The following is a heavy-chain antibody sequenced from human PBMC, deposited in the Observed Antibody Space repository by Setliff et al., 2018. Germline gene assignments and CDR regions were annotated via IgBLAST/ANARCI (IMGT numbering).Heavy chain of an antibody. CDR1: GDSISDAS. Sequence: ETLSLTCTVSGDSISDASIMAWIRQPPGKGLEFIGYVFYNGAAKYDPSLKSRVTTSVDTSKTQFSLKLNSMTTADTAVYYCARGGTYRYFDCWGQGALVTVSS. J-gene: IGHJ4*02. CDR2: VFYNGAA. V-gene: IGHV4-59*01. CDR3: ARGGTYRYFDC.